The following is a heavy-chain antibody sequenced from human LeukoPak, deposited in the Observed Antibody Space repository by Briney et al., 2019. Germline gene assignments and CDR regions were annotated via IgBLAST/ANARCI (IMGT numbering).Heavy chain of an antibody. V-gene: IGHV3-23*01. D-gene: IGHD1-26*01. Sequence: GGSLRLSCAASGFTFSSYAMSWVRQAPGKWLEWVSTIVGSGGSTYYADSVKGRFTISRDNSKNTLYLQMNSLRAEDTAVYYCAKNPESGSHGTYFDYWGQGTLVTVSS. CDR1: GFTFSSYA. J-gene: IGHJ4*02. CDR2: IVGSGGST. CDR3: AKNPESGSHGTYFDY.